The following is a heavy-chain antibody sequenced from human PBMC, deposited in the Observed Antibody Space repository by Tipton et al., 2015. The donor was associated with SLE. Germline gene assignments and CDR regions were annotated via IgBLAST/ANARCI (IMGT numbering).Heavy chain of an antibody. CDR2: IYPGDSDT. Sequence: VQLVQSGAEVKEPGESLRISCKGSGYIFNNYWIAWVRQLPGKGLEWMGIIYPGDSDTRYSPSFQGQVTISADKSISTAYLQWSSLKASDTAMYYCARLGYIVATFGVQHWGQGTLVTVSS. D-gene: IGHD5-12*01. J-gene: IGHJ1*01. CDR1: GYIFNNYW. CDR3: ARLGYIVATFGVQH. V-gene: IGHV5-51*03.